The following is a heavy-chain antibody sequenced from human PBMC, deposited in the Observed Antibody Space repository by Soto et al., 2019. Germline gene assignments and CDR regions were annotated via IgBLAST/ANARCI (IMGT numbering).Heavy chain of an antibody. Sequence: QVQLVESGGGVVQPGRSLRLSCGASGLIFSKYGMHWVRQAPGKGLEWVAVISYDGSNKYYAESVKGRFIISRDKSENTLYLQMNSLRAEDTALYYCAKDLGSGKPYYYYAMDVWGQGTTVTVSS. J-gene: IGHJ6*02. V-gene: IGHV3-30*18. CDR2: ISYDGSNK. D-gene: IGHD3-10*01. CDR3: AKDLGSGKPYYYYAMDV. CDR1: GLIFSKYG.